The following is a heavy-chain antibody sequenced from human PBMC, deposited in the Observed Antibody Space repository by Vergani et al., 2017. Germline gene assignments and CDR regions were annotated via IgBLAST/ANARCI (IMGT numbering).Heavy chain of an antibody. V-gene: IGHV3-21*01. D-gene: IGHD3-9*01. CDR2: ISSSSSYI. CDR3: ARHYDILTGHFDY. J-gene: IGHJ4*02. Sequence: EVQLVESGGGLVKPGGFLRLSCAASGFTFSSYSMNWVRQAPGKGLEWVSSISSSSSYIYYADSVKGRFTISRDNAKNSLYLQMNSLRAEDTAVYYCARHYDILTGHFDYWGQGTLVTVSS. CDR1: GFTFSSYS.